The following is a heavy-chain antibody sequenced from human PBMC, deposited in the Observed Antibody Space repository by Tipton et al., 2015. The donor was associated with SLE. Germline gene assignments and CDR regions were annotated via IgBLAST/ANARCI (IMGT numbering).Heavy chain of an antibody. Sequence: TLSLTCTVSGGSIYTSAYYWGWIRQPPGKGLEWIGSIYSGGSTYYNPSLKSRVTISVDTSKNQFSLKLSSVTSADTAVYYCATYFYDATGYQSVDDWGQGALVTVSS. CDR3: ATYFYDATGYQSVDD. CDR1: GGSIYTSAYY. J-gene: IGHJ4*02. D-gene: IGHD3-22*01. CDR2: IYSGGST. V-gene: IGHV4-39*07.